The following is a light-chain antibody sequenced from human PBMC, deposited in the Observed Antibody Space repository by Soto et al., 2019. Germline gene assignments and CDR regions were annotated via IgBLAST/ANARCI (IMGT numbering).Light chain of an antibody. CDR1: SSNIGTGYD. CDR2: GNT. V-gene: IGLV1-40*01. J-gene: IGLJ1*01. Sequence: QSVLTQPPSVSGAPGQRVTISCTGSSSNIGTGYDVHWYQQLPGTAPKLLIYGNTNRPSGVPDRVSGSKSGTSASLAITGLQVEDEADYYCQSYDSSLSGYVFGTGTKLTVL. CDR3: QSYDSSLSGYV.